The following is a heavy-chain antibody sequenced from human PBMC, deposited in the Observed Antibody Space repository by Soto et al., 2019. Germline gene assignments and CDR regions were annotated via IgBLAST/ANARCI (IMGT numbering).Heavy chain of an antibody. D-gene: IGHD6-13*01. CDR1: GFTFSSYA. CDR3: AKALLGAAAGMGGGLTPLVTAPTYGMDV. V-gene: IGHV3-23*01. CDR2: ISGSGGST. Sequence: GGSLRLSCAASGFTFSSYAMSWVRQAPGKGLEWVSAISGSGGSTYYADSVKGRFTISRDNSKNTQYLQMNSLRAEDTAVYYCAKALLGAAAGMGGGLTPLVTAPTYGMDVWGQGTTVTVSS. J-gene: IGHJ6*02.